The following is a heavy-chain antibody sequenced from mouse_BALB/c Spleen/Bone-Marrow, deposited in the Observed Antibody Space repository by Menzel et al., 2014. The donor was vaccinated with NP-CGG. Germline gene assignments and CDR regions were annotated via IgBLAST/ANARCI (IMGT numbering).Heavy chain of an antibody. CDR3: ACIQYNGFFVY. CDR1: GFDFSRYW. D-gene: IGHD1-2*01. Sequence: EVQVVESGGGLVQPGGSLKLSCAASGFDFSRYWMSWVRQAPGKGLEWIGEINPDSSTINYTPSLKDKFIISRDNAKNPQNLQMSKVRSDDTAFCLCACIQYNGFFVYWGQGTLVTVSA. J-gene: IGHJ3*01. CDR2: INPDSSTI. V-gene: IGHV4-1*02.